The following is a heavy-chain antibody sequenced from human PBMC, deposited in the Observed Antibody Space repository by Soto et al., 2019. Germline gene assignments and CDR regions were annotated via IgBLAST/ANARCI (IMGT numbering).Heavy chain of an antibody. CDR1: GFTFSSYS. Sequence: GGSLRLSCAASGFTFSSYSMNWVRQAPGKGLEWVSSISSSSSYIYYADSVKGRFTISRDNAKNSLYLQMNSLRAEDTAAYYCARDSSIAARGEEFDYWGQGTLVTVSS. CDR3: ARDSSIAARGEEFDY. CDR2: ISSSSSYI. D-gene: IGHD6-6*01. V-gene: IGHV3-21*01. J-gene: IGHJ4*02.